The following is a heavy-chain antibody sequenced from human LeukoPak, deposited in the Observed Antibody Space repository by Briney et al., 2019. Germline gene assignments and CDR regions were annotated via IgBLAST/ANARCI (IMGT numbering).Heavy chain of an antibody. CDR2: IYYSGST. CDR1: GGSNSSSSYY. Sequence: PSETLSLTCTVSGGSNSSSSYYWGWIRQPPGKGLEWIGSIYYSGSTYYNPSLKSRVTISVDTSKNQFSLKLSSVTAADTAVYYCARQSVFEAVAGTGPGGWFDPWGQGTLVTVSS. J-gene: IGHJ5*02. V-gene: IGHV4-39*01. D-gene: IGHD6-19*01. CDR3: ARQSVFEAVAGTGPGGWFDP.